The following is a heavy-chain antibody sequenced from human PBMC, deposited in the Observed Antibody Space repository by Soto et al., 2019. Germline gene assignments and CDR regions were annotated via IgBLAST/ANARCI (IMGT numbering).Heavy chain of an antibody. D-gene: IGHD3-16*02. CDR1: GFPSSTYA. V-gene: IGHV3-23*01. Sequence: DVQLLESGGGLVEPGGSLTLSCAASGFPSSTYALNWVRQAPGKGPEWVSTISESGHHTHYADSVKGRFTISRDKSKNTLSLQMNSVRVDDTAIYYCTKSDGCGGGACYTGTYYYFDVLGRGTLVTVSS. CDR2: ISESGHHT. J-gene: IGHJ2*01. CDR3: TKSDGCGGGACYTGTYYYFDV.